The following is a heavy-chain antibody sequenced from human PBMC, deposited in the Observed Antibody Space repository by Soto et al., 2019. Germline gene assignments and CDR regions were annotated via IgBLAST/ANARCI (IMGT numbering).Heavy chain of an antibody. D-gene: IGHD1-26*01. CDR1: GGSISSYY. J-gene: IGHJ4*02. V-gene: IGHV4-59*08. CDR3: ARRWGAAFDY. Sequence: QVQLQESGPGLVKPSETLSLTCTVSGGSISSYYWSWIRQPPGKGLEWIGYIYYSGSTNYNPSLKRRGTISVDTSNNQFSLKLSSVTAADTAVYYCARRWGAAFDYWGQGTLVTVSS. CDR2: IYYSGST.